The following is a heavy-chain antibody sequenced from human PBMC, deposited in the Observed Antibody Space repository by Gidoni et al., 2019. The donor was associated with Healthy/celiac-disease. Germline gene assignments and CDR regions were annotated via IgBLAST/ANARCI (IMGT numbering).Heavy chain of an antibody. D-gene: IGHD6-19*01. J-gene: IGHJ5*02. CDR2: INHSGST. CDR3: ARVGIAVAGDRFDP. CDR1: GGSFSGYY. V-gene: IGHV4-34*01. Sequence: QVQLQPWGAGLLKPSETLSLTCAVYGGSFSGYYWSWLRQPPGKGLEWIGEINHSGSTTYNPSLKSRVTISVDTSKNQFSLKLSSVTAADTAVYYCARVGIAVAGDRFDPWGQGTLVTVSS.